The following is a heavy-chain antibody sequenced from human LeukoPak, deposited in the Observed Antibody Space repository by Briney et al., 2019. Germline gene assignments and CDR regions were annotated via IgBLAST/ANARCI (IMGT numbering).Heavy chain of an antibody. D-gene: IGHD4-17*01. J-gene: IGHJ6*02. CDR1: RFTFSSSA. CDR2: ISGGGAST. CDR3: AKVEARPYDYGDYGAPYYYYYGMEV. Sequence: GGSLRLSCAASRFTFSSSAMSWVRQAPGKGLEWVSAISGGGASTYYADSVKGRFTISRDNSRNTMYLQMNSLRAEDTAVYYCAKVEARPYDYGDYGAPYYYYYGMEVWGQGTTVTVSS. V-gene: IGHV3-23*01.